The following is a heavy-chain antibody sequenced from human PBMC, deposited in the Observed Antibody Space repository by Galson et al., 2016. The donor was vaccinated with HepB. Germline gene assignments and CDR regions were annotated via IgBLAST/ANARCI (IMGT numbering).Heavy chain of an antibody. D-gene: IGHD6-19*01. V-gene: IGHV4-59*01. CDR2: VHNSGYT. Sequence: SETLSLTCTVSGDSISSYYWHWIRLPTGKGQEWIGYVHNSGYTTYNPSLNGRVTISMDTSKNQFSLKLSSVTAADTAVYYCAREYSSFDYVGHGILVTVSS. J-gene: IGHJ4*03. CDR3: AREYSSFDY. CDR1: GDSISSYY.